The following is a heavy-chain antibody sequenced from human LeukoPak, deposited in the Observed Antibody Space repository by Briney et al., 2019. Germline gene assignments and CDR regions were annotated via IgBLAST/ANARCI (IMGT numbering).Heavy chain of an antibody. CDR1: GGSISSSNW. V-gene: IGHV4-4*02. CDR2: VYYSGLT. J-gene: IGHJ4*02. D-gene: IGHD3-10*01. CDR3: ARVAYGSGSRLIDC. Sequence: SETLSLTCAVSGGSISSSNWWSWVRQPPRRGPEWLASVYYSGLTYYNSSLKSRVSISVDTSKNQFSLKLTSVTAAGTAVYYCARVAYGSGSRLIDCWGQGTLVTISS.